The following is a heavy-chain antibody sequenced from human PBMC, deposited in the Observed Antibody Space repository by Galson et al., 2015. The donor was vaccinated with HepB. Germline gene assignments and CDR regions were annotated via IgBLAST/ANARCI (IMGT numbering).Heavy chain of an antibody. Sequence: SLRLSCAASGFTFSSYWMHWVRQAPGKGLVWVSRINSDESSTSYADSVKGRFTISRDNAKNTLYLQMNSLRAEDTAVYYCARGGPSQADPSAGGMDVWGQGTTVTVSS. V-gene: IGHV3-74*01. J-gene: IGHJ6*02. D-gene: IGHD1-26*01. CDR2: INSDESST. CDR3: ARGGPSQADPSAGGMDV. CDR1: GFTFSSYW.